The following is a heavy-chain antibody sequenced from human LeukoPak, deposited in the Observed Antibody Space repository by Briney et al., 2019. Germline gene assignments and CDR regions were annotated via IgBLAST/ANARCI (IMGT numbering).Heavy chain of an antibody. J-gene: IGHJ4*02. V-gene: IGHV4-59*08. CDR3: AGHGGLSGYHDLLLPVDY. Sequence: PSETLSLTCTVSGGTISSNYWGWIRQPPGKGLEWIGYISYSGSTNYNPSLKSRVTISVDTSKNHFSLRLSSVTAADTAVYYCAGHGGLSGYHDLLLPVDYWGQGSLVTVSS. CDR1: GGTISSNY. D-gene: IGHD3-22*01. CDR2: ISYSGST.